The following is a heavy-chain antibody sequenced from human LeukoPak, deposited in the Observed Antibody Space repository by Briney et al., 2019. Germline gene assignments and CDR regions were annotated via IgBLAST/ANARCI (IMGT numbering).Heavy chain of an antibody. V-gene: IGHV1-46*01. CDR3: ARAPGYYDSSGYVVQDAFDI. D-gene: IGHD3-22*01. CDR2: INPSGGST. J-gene: IGHJ3*02. CDR1: GYTFTSYY. Sequence: ASVKVSCKASGYTFTSYYMHWVRQAPGQGLEWMGIINPSGGSTSYAQKFQGRVTMTRDTSTSTVYMELSSLRSEDTAMYYCARAPGYYDSSGYVVQDAFDIWGQGTMVPVSS.